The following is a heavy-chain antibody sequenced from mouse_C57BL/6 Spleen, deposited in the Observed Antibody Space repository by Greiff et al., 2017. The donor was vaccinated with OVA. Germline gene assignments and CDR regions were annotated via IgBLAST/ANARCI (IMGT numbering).Heavy chain of an antibody. Sequence: EVKLQESGPGLVKPSQSLSLTCSVTGYSITSGYYWNWIRQFPGNKLEWMGYISYDGSNNYNPSLKNRISITRDTSKNQFFLKLNSVTTEDTATYYCARGRPWDYWGQGTSVTVSS. CDR3: ARGRPWDY. V-gene: IGHV3-6*01. J-gene: IGHJ4*01. CDR1: GYSITSGYY. CDR2: ISYDGSN.